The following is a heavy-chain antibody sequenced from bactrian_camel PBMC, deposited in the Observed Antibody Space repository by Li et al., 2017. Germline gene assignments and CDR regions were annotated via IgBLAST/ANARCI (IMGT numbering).Heavy chain of an antibody. CDR1: GYTYRYNG. V-gene: IGHV3S31*01. J-gene: IGHJ4*01. CDR2: HYVNPRGT. Sequence: VESGGGPQEAGGSLILSCVASGYTYRYNGGLAWFRQGPGQEREGVAVHYVNPRGTFYADSVKGRFAVSQDNAKTTLYLEMNSLKVEDSGMYYCAFRPSGGSCTPPLDPACFQYWGQGTQVTVS. D-gene: IGHD6*01. CDR3: AFRPSGGSCTPPLDPACFQY.